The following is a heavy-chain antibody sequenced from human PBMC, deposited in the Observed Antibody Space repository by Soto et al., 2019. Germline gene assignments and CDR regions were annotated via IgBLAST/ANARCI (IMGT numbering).Heavy chain of an antibody. D-gene: IGHD3-10*01. Sequence: QVQLVQSGAEVKKPGSSVKVSCKASGGTFSSYAISWVRQAPGQGLEWMGGIIPIFGTANYAQKFQGRVTITADESTSTAYMELSSLRSEDTAVYYCAKTGTSPAYYYYYYGMDVWGQGTTVTVSS. V-gene: IGHV1-69*12. CDR1: GGTFSSYA. J-gene: IGHJ6*02. CDR3: AKTGTSPAYYYYYYGMDV. CDR2: IIPIFGTA.